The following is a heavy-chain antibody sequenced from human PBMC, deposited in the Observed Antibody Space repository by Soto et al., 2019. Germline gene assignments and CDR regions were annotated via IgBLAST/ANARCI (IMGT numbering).Heavy chain of an antibody. CDR1: GGSISGSSYY. D-gene: IGHD4-4*01. Sequence: SETLSLTCTVSGGSISGSSYYCRWIRQPPGKGLEWIGSIYHSVSTYYNPSLKSRVTISVNTSKNQFSLKLTSVTAADTALYYCARHSGLQSGLSFDYWGPGSLVT. CDR3: ARHSGLQSGLSFDY. V-gene: IGHV4-39*01. J-gene: IGHJ4*02. CDR2: IYHSVST.